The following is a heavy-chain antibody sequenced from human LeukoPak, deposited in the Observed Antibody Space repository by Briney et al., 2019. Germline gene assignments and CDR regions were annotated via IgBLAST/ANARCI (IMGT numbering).Heavy chain of an antibody. D-gene: IGHD3-16*01. V-gene: IGHV3-7*01. CDR2: INPDGSGK. Sequence: GGSLRLSCGASGFTLSTYWMKWVRQGPGKGLDWVANINPDGSGKRYVDSVKGRFTIARDNADNSLSLQMNSLRAEDTAVYYCASWGAGGNSWGQGTLVTVSS. CDR1: GFTLSTYW. J-gene: IGHJ4*02. CDR3: ASWGAGGNS.